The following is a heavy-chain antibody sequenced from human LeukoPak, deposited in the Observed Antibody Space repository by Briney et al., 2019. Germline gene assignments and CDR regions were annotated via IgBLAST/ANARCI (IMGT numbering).Heavy chain of an antibody. Sequence: GASVKVSCKASGGTFSSYAISWVRQAPGQGLEWMGGIIPISGTANYAQKFQGRVTITTDESTSTAYMELSSLRSEDTAVYYCARAGEYGCNSDGDAYYYYYMDVWGKGTTVTVSS. J-gene: IGHJ6*03. CDR3: ARAGEYGCNSDGDAYYYYYMDV. CDR2: IIPISGTA. CDR1: GGTFSSYA. D-gene: IGHD4-23*01. V-gene: IGHV1-69*05.